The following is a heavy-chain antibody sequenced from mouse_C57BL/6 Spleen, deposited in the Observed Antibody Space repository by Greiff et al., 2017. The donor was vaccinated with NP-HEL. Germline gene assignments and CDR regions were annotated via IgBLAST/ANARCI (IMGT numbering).Heavy chain of an antibody. CDR3: ARAVFDY. CDR2: ISDGGSYT. Sequence: EVQLVESGGGLVKPGGSLKLSCAASGFTFSSYAMSWVRQTPEKRLEWVATISDGGSYTYYPDNVKGRFTISRDNANNNLYLQMSHLKSEDTAMYYCARAVFDYWGQGTTLTVSS. CDR1: GFTFSSYA. V-gene: IGHV5-4*01. J-gene: IGHJ2*01.